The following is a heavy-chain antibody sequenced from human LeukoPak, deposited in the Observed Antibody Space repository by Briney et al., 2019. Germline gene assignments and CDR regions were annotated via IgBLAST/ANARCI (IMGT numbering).Heavy chain of an antibody. CDR3: ASIVVVPAAHNWFDP. CDR2: INPNSGST. CDR1: GYTFTGYY. Sequence: GASVKVSCKASGYTFTGYYMHWVRQAPGQGLEWMGWINPNSGSTNYNPSLKSRVTISVDTSKNQFSLKLSSVTAADTAVYYCASIVVVPAAHNWFDPWGQGTLVTVSS. D-gene: IGHD2-2*01. J-gene: IGHJ5*02. V-gene: IGHV1-2*02.